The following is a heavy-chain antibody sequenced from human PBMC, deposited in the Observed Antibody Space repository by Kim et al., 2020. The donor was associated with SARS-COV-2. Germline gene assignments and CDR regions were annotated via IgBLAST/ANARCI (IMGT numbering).Heavy chain of an antibody. CDR1: GGSISSYY. J-gene: IGHJ2*01. Sequence: SETLSLTCTVSGGSISSYYWSWIRQPPGKGLEWIGYIYYSGSTNYNPSLKSRVTISVDTSKNQFSLKLSSVTAADTAVYYCASNFPNPYGSGSGWYFDLWGRGTLVTVSS. CDR2: IYYSGST. V-gene: IGHV4-59*08. D-gene: IGHD3-10*01. CDR3: ASNFPNPYGSGSGWYFDL.